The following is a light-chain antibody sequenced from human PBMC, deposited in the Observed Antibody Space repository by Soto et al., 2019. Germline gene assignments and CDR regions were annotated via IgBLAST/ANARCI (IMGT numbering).Light chain of an antibody. J-gene: IGKJ1*01. Sequence: DIQMTQSPSSLSASVGDRVTITCRATQGISNYLAWYQQKPGKVPKLLIYAASTLQSGVPSRFSGSGSGTDFTLTISSLQPEDVASYFCQKYDSALGTFGQGTKVDIK. CDR2: AAS. CDR1: QGISNY. V-gene: IGKV1-27*01. CDR3: QKYDSALGT.